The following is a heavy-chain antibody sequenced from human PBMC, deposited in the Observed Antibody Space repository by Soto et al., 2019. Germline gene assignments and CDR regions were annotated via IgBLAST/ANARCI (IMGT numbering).Heavy chain of an antibody. Sequence: GVSLRLSCAASEFTFSTYAMTWVRQAPGRGLQWVATISDSGDITYYADSVKGRFTISRDNSRNTLYLQMNNLRAEDTALYACAKPWVASITDRPPRFAYWGRGNLVTVS. J-gene: IGHJ4*02. CDR3: AKPWVASITDRPPRFAY. V-gene: IGHV3-23*01. CDR2: ISDSGDIT. CDR1: EFTFSTYA. D-gene: IGHD6-6*01.